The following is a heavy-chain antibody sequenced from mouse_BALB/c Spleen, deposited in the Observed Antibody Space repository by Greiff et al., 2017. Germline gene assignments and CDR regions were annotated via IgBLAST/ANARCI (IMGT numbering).Heavy chain of an antibody. J-gene: IGHJ2*01. D-gene: IGHD2-14*01. CDR1: GYAFSSYW. V-gene: IGHV1-80*01. CDR2: IYPGDGDT. Sequence: VQLQQSGAELVRPGSSVKISCKASGYAFSSYWMNWVKQRPGQGLEWIGQIYPGDGDTNYNGKFKGKATLTADKSSSTAYMQLSSLTSEDSAVYFCAKGDRYDGDYWGQGTTLTVSS. CDR3: AKGDRYDGDY.